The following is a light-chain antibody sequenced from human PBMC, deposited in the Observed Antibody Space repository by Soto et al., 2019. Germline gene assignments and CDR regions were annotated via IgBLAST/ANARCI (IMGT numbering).Light chain of an antibody. CDR1: QSVSTF. Sequence: EIVLTQFPATLSLSPGERATLSCRASQSVSTFLAWYQQKPGQAPRLVVYDASKRATGIPARFSGSGSGTDFTLTISSLEPEDFAVYYCQQRSSWPRTFGQGTKVDIX. CDR3: QQRSSWPRT. V-gene: IGKV3-11*01. J-gene: IGKJ1*01. CDR2: DAS.